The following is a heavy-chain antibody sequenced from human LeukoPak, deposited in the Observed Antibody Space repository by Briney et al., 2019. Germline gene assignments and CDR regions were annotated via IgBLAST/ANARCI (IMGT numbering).Heavy chain of an antibody. CDR3: TRRAFYSRRMDV. Sequence: GRSLRLSSTASGFTFGDYAMSWVRQAPGKGLEWVGFIRSKAYGGTTEYAASVKGRFTISRDDSKSIAYLQMNSLKTEDTAVYYCTRRAFYSRRMDVWGKGTTVTVSS. V-gene: IGHV3-49*04. D-gene: IGHD1-26*01. CDR2: IRSKAYGGTT. CDR1: GFTFGDYA. J-gene: IGHJ6*04.